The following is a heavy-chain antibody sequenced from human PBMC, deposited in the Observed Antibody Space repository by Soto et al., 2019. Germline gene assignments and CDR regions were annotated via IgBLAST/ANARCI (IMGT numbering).Heavy chain of an antibody. CDR2: INHSGST. J-gene: IGHJ4*02. CDR1: GGSFSGYY. V-gene: IGHV4-34*01. Sequence: PSETLSLTCAVYGGSFSGYYWSWIRQPPGKGLEWIGEINHSGSTNYNPSLKSRVTISVDTSKNQFSLKLSSVTAADTAVYYCARANFGVVIIPVYGYYFDYWGQGTLVPVSS. CDR3: ARANFGVVIIPVYGYYFDY. D-gene: IGHD3-3*01.